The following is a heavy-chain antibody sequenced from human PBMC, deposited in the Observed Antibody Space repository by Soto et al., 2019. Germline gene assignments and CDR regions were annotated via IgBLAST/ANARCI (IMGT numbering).Heavy chain of an antibody. J-gene: IGHJ6*02. D-gene: IGHD1-26*01. V-gene: IGHV1-8*01. CDR3: ARATWAGVGAEEAHYYYGMDV. Sequence: GASVKVSCKASGYTFTSYDINWVRQATGQGLEWMGWMNPNSGNTGYAQKFQGRVTMTRNTSISTAYMELSSLRSEDTAVYYCARATWAGVGAEEAHYYYGMDVWGQGTTVTVSS. CDR1: GYTFTSYD. CDR2: MNPNSGNT.